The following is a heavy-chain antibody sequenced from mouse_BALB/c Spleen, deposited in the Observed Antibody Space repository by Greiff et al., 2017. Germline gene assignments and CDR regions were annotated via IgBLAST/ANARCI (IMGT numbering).Heavy chain of an antibody. D-gene: IGHD2-1*01. CDR1: GFTFSDYY. CDR2: ISDGGSYT. CDR3: ASADYGNYYAMDY. Sequence: EVQRVESGGGLVKPGGSLKLSCAASGFTFSDYYMYWVRQTPEKGLEWVATISDGGSYTYYPDSVKGRFTISRDNAKNNLYLQMSSLKSEDTAMYYCASADYGNYYAMDYWGQGTSVTVSS. V-gene: IGHV5-4*02. J-gene: IGHJ4*01.